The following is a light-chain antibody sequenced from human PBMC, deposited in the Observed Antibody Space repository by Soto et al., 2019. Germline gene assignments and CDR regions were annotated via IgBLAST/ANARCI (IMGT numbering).Light chain of an antibody. V-gene: IGLV2-14*01. CDR3: SSYTSSSGYV. Sequence: QSVLTQPASVSGSPGQSITISCTGTSSDVCGYNYVSWYQQHPGKAPKLMIYDVSNRPSGVSNRFSGSKSGNTASLTISGLQAEDEADYYCSSYTSSSGYVFGTGTKVTVL. CDR2: DVS. CDR1: SSDVCGYNY. J-gene: IGLJ1*01.